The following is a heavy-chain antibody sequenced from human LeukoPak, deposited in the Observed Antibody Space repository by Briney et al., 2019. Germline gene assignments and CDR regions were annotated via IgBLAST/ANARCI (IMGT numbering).Heavy chain of an antibody. Sequence: ASVKVSCKASGYTFTGYYMHWVRQAPGQGLEWMGRINPNSGGTNYAQKFQGRVTMTRDTSISTAYMELSRLRSDDTAVYYCARDPYCGCDCHLASWGQGTLVTVSS. J-gene: IGHJ5*02. CDR1: GYTFTGYY. CDR3: ARDPYCGCDCHLAS. V-gene: IGHV1-2*06. CDR2: INPNSGGT. D-gene: IGHD2-21*02.